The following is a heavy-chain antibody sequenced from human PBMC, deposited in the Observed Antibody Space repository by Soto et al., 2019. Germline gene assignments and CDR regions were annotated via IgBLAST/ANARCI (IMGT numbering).Heavy chain of an antibody. Sequence: QITLKESGPTLVKPTQTLTLTCTFSGFSLSTNGVGVGWIRQPPGKALEWLALIYWDDDKRYSPYLKSRLTITKDTSKNQVVLTVTNMDPVDTATYYCSLTRGFGSGLSWGQGTLVTVSS. J-gene: IGHJ4*02. CDR1: GFSLSTNGVG. V-gene: IGHV2-5*02. CDR2: IYWDDDK. CDR3: SLTRGFGSGLS. D-gene: IGHD3-10*01.